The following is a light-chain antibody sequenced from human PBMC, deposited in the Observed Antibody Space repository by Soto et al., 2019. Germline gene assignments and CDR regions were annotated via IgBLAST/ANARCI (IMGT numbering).Light chain of an antibody. V-gene: IGKV1-9*01. CDR2: AAS. Sequence: QLTQSPSSLSASVGDRVTITCRASQGISSYLAWYQQKPGKAPKLLIYAASTLQSGVPSRFSGSGSGTDFTLTISSLQPEDFATYYCQQLNSYPPFTFGQGTRLEIK. CDR3: QQLNSYPPFT. J-gene: IGKJ5*01. CDR1: QGISSY.